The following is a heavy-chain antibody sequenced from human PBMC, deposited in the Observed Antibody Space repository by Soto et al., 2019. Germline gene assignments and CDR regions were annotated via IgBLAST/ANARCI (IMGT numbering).Heavy chain of an antibody. V-gene: IGHV3-23*01. CDR1: GFTFGTYA. Sequence: GGSLRLSCAASGFTFGTYAMSWVRQASGKGLEWVSVTTGSGESTSYADSVKGRFTISRDNSKNTLYLQLNSLRAEDTVVYYCVTTMRLRYFDYWGQGTLVTVSS. CDR3: VTTMRLRYFDY. D-gene: IGHD3-9*01. J-gene: IGHJ4*02. CDR2: TTGSGEST.